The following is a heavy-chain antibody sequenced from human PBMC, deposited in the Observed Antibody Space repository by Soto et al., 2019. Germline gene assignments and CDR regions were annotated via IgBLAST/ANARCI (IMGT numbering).Heavy chain of an antibody. Sequence: SVKVSCKASGGTFSSYAISWVRQAPGQGLEWMGGIIPIFGTANYAQKFQGRVTITADESTSTAYMELSSLRSEDTAVYYCARDRVAIEGNYMDVWGKGTTVTVSS. V-gene: IGHV1-69*13. CDR2: IIPIFGTA. J-gene: IGHJ6*03. D-gene: IGHD1-26*01. CDR3: ARDRVAIEGNYMDV. CDR1: GGTFSSYA.